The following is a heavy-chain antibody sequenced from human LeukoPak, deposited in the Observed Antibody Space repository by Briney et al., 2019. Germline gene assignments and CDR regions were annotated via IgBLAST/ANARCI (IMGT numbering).Heavy chain of an antibody. CDR1: GGSISSYY. D-gene: IGHD2-15*01. CDR2: IYSSGST. Sequence: SETLSLTCTVSGGSISSYYWSWSRQPTGKGLQWIGYIYSSGSTNYNPSLKSRVTISVDTSKNQFSLKLSSVTAADTAVYYCAREYCSGGSCYSDQHYFDYWGQGTLVTVSS. J-gene: IGHJ4*02. V-gene: IGHV4-59*01. CDR3: AREYCSGGSCYSDQHYFDY.